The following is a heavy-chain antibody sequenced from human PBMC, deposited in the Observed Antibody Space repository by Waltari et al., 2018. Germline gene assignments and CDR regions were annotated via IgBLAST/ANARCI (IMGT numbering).Heavy chain of an antibody. CDR3: ARGAKGELYNWFDP. J-gene: IGHJ5*02. V-gene: IGHV4-28*03. D-gene: IGHD1-7*01. CDR2: IYYSGST. Sequence: QVQLQESGPGLVKPSDTLSLTCAVSGYSISSSNWWGWIRQPPGKGLAWIGYIYYSGSTYYNPSLKSRVTISVDTSKNQFSLKLSSVTAADTAVYYCARGAKGELYNWFDPWGQGTLVTVSS. CDR1: GYSISSSNW.